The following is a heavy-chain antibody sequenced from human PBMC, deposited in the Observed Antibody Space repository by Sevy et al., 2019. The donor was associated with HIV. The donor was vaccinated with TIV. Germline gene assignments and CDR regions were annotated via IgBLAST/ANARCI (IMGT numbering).Heavy chain of an antibody. CDR3: ARVSMIVLVITDDRGYYFDY. CDR2: IYYGGST. V-gene: IGHV4-39*02. Sequence: SETLSLTCTVSGGSISSSGYYWGWIRQPPGKGLEWIGSIYYGGSTYYNPSLKSRITISVDTSKNHFSLKLSSVTAADTAVYYCARVSMIVLVITDDRGYYFDYRGQGTLVTVSS. CDR1: GGSISSSGYY. J-gene: IGHJ4*02. D-gene: IGHD3-22*01.